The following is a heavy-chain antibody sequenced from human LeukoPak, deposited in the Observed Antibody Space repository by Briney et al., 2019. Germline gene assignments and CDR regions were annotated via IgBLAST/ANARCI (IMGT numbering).Heavy chain of an antibody. D-gene: IGHD3-22*01. CDR3: AKGSYYYDSSGPGPFDL. J-gene: IGHJ2*01. Sequence: GGSLRLSCAASRFTFSSYAMSWVRQAPGKGLEWVSVISGSGGSIYYADSVKGRFTISRDNSKNTLYLQMNSLRAEDTAVYYCAKGSYYYDSSGPGPFDLWGRGTLVTVSS. CDR1: RFTFSSYA. CDR2: ISGSGGSI. V-gene: IGHV3-23*01.